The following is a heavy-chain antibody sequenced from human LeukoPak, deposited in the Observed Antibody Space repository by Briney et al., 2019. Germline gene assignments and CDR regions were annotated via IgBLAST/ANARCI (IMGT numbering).Heavy chain of an antibody. CDR1: GFTFSSYG. D-gene: IGHD3-10*01. CDR3: AKGPSYYYANYGMDV. Sequence: GGSLRLSCAASGFTFSSYGMHWVRQAPGKELEWVAVISYDGSNKYYADSVKGRFTISRDNSKNTLYLQMNSLRAEGTAVYYCAKGPSYYYANYGMDVWGQGTTVTVSS. J-gene: IGHJ6*02. CDR2: ISYDGSNK. V-gene: IGHV3-30*18.